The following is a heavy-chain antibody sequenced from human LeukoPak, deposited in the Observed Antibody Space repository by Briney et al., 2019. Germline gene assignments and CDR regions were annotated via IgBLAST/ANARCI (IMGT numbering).Heavy chain of an antibody. CDR1: GYTFTGYY. D-gene: IGHD5-18*01. CDR2: INPNSGGT. Sequence: ASVKVSCKASGYTFTGYYMHWVRQAPGQGLEWMGWINPNSGGTNYAQKFQGRVTMTRDTSISTAYMELSRLRSDDTAVYYCVRISAMVTGDAFDIWGQGTMVTVSS. V-gene: IGHV1-2*02. J-gene: IGHJ3*02. CDR3: VRISAMVTGDAFDI.